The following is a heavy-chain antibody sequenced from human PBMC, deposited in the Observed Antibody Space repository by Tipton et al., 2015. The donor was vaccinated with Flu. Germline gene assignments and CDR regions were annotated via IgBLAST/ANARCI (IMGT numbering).Heavy chain of an antibody. Sequence: TLSLTCAVYGGSFSGYYWSWIRQPPGKGLEWIGEINHSGSTNYNPSLKSRVTISVDTSKNQFSLKLSSVTAADTAVYYCARPLGYCSGGSCYYESDAFDIWGQGTMVTVSS. J-gene: IGHJ3*02. V-gene: IGHV4-34*01. D-gene: IGHD2-15*01. CDR3: ARPLGYCSGGSCYYESDAFDI. CDR2: INHSGST. CDR1: GGSFSGYY.